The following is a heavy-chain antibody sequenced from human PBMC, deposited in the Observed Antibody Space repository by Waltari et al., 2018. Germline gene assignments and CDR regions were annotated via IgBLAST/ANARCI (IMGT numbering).Heavy chain of an antibody. CDR2: IYPGDSNT. D-gene: IGHD6-19*01. Sequence: EAQLVPSGAEVKKPGESLTISCKASGYSFPNYWFGWVRQMPGKGLEWMGIIYPGDSNTRYNPSFQGQVTISADKSISTAYLQWSSLKASDTAIYYCARVGSSGWSGYYYYGMDVWGQGTTVTVSS. CDR1: GYSFPNYW. J-gene: IGHJ6*02. V-gene: IGHV5-51*03. CDR3: ARVGSSGWSGYYYYGMDV.